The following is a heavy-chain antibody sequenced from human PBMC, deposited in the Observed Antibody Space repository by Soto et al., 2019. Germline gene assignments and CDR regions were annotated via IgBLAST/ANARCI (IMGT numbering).Heavy chain of an antibody. CDR2: IYSGGST. CDR1: GFTVSSNY. Sequence: EVQLVESGGGLVQPGGSLRLSCAASGFTVSSNYMSWVRQAPGKGLEWVSVIYSGGSTYYADSVKGRFTISRHNSKNTLYLQMNSLRAEYTAVYYCARDQGISWTRHWYFDLWGRGTLVTVAS. V-gene: IGHV3-53*04. D-gene: IGHD6-13*01. J-gene: IGHJ2*01. CDR3: ARDQGISWTRHWYFDL.